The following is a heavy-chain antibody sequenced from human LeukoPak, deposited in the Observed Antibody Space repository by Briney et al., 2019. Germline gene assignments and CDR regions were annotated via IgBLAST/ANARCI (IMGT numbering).Heavy chain of an antibody. D-gene: IGHD6-13*01. CDR2: IWYDGSNK. V-gene: IGHV3-33*01. J-gene: IGHJ4*02. CDR3: ARDPLRYSSSWSPLGY. Sequence: GGSLRLSFAASAFTFSSYGMHWVRQAPGKGLEWLAFIWYDGSNKYYADSVKGRFTISRDKSKNNLYLQMNSQRAEETAVCYCARDPLRYSSSWSPLGYWGQGTLITVSS. CDR1: AFTFSSYG.